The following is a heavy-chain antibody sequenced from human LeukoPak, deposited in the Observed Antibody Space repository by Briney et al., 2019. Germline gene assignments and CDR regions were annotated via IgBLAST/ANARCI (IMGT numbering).Heavy chain of an antibody. CDR3: ARSYSSSLGTFDY. J-gene: IGHJ4*02. Sequence: PGGSLRLSCVASGFTFNSYTLHWVRQAPGKGLEWVSSITSSSSYIYYADSVKGRFTISRDNAKNSLYLQMNSLRAEDTAVYYCARSYSSSLGTFDYWGQGTLVTVSS. CDR1: GFTFNSYT. CDR2: ITSSSSYI. D-gene: IGHD6-6*01. V-gene: IGHV3-21*01.